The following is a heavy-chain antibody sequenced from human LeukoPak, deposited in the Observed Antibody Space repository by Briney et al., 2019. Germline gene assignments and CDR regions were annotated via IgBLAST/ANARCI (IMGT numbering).Heavy chain of an antibody. D-gene: IGHD4-17*01. V-gene: IGHV3-23*01. J-gene: IGHJ4*02. CDR1: GVTFSSYT. CDR2: ISGSGGST. Sequence: TGGSLRLSCAASGVTFSSYTMSWVRQAPGKGLEWVSAISGSGGSTYYADSVKGRFTISRDNSKNTLYLQMNSLRAEDTAVYYCAKYGDYRVFYWGQGTLVTVSS. CDR3: AKYGDYRVFY.